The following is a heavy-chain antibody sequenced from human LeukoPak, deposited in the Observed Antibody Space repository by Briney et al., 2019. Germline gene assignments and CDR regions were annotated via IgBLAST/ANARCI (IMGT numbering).Heavy chain of an antibody. CDR3: ARGIYCSSTTCYYYFDY. CDR2: IYYSGST. V-gene: IGHV4-59*01. J-gene: IGHJ4*02. CDR1: GGSISSYY. Sequence: SETLSLTCTVSGGSISSYYWSWIRQPPGKGLEWIVYIYYSGSTNYNPSLKSRVTISVDTSKNQFSLKLSSVTAADTAVYYCARGIYCSSTTCYYYFDYWGQGTLVTVSS. D-gene: IGHD2-2*01.